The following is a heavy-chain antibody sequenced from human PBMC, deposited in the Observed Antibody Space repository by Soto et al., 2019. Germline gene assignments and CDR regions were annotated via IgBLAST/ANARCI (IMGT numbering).Heavy chain of an antibody. D-gene: IGHD2-8*01. CDR1: GFTVSGTY. J-gene: IGHJ5*02. CDR2: IYGSGGT. Sequence: PGGSLRLSCAASGFTVSGTYMTWVRQAPGKGLECVSVIYGSGGTNYADSVKGRFTISRDGSHNTLYLQMNGLRADDTAVYYCARARTGVKGAFDPWGQGTLVTFSS. CDR3: ARARTGVKGAFDP. V-gene: IGHV3-53*01.